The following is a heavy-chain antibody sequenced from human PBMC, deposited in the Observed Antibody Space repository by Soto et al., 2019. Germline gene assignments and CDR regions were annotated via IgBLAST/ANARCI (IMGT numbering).Heavy chain of an antibody. D-gene: IGHD2-15*01. CDR1: GFTFSSYG. CDR3: ANGVVVATTSFQH. J-gene: IGHJ1*01. CDR2: ISYDGSDK. V-gene: IGHV3-30*18. Sequence: QVQLVESGGGVVQPGRSLRLSCAASGFTFSSYGMHWVRQAPGKGLEWVAVISYDGSDKYYADSVKGRFTISRDNSNNPLYLQIDSLSAEDTAVYYCANGVVVATTSFQHWGQGTLVTVSS.